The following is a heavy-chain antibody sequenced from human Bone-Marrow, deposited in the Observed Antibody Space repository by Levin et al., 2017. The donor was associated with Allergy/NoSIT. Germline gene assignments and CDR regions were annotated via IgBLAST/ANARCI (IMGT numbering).Heavy chain of an antibody. CDR3: ARVYERFGELQSPAF. CDR1: GYTFTGYF. Sequence: ASVKVSCKASGYTFTGYFIHWVRQAPGQGLEWMAWINPNNGAANYADRFQGRVTLTTDTVSAAYMELSGLTSDDTAVYYCARVYERFGELQSPAFWGQGTLVTVSS. V-gene: IGHV1-2*02. CDR2: INPNNGAA. J-gene: IGHJ4*02. D-gene: IGHD3-10*01.